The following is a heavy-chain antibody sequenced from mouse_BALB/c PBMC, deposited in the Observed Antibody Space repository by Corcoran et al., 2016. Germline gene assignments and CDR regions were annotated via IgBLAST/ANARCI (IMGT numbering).Heavy chain of an antibody. V-gene: IGHV9-1*02. CDR1: GYTFTNYG. D-gene: IGHD2-3*01. Sequence: QIQLVQSGPELKKPGETVKISCKASGYTFTNYGMNWVKQAPGKGLKWMGWINTYTGEPTYADDFKGRFAFSLETSASTAYLQINNLKNEDMATYFCARWLLHYSDYWGQGTTLTVSS. J-gene: IGHJ2*01. CDR2: INTYTGEP. CDR3: ARWLLHYSDY.